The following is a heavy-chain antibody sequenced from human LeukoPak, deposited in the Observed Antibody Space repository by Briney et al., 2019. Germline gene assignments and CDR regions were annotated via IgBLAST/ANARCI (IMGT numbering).Heavy chain of an antibody. Sequence: PSETLSLTCAVYGGSFSGYYWSWIRQPPGKWLEWIGEINHSGSTNYNPSLKSRVTISVDTSKYQFSLKLSSVTAADTAVYYCARGSVDYYDSSGYYYGWFDTWGQGTLVTVSS. CDR1: GGSFSGYY. CDR3: ARGSVDYYDSSGYYYGWFDT. J-gene: IGHJ5*02. D-gene: IGHD3-22*01. CDR2: INHSGST. V-gene: IGHV4-34*01.